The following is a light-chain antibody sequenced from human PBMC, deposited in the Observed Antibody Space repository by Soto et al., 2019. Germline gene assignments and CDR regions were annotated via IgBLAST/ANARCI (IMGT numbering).Light chain of an antibody. CDR3: QSYDNNLSAL. J-gene: IGLJ3*02. CDR1: SSNIGAGYD. CDR2: ANN. V-gene: IGLV1-40*01. Sequence: QSVLTQPPSVSGAPGQRVTISCTGSSSNIGAGYDVHWYQQLPGTAPKLLIFANNRRPSGVPDRFSASKSGTSASLAITGLQPADEADYFCQSYDNNLSALFGGGTKLTVL.